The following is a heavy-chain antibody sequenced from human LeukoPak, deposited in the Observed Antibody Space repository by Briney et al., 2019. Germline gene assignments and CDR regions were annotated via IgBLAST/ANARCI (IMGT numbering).Heavy chain of an antibody. Sequence: GGSLRLSCAASGFTFSSYVMSWVRQAPGKGLEWVSAISGSGGSTYYADSVKGRFTISRDNSKNTLYLQMNSLRAEDTAVYYCAKEGGVVGATRYFDYWGQGTLVTVSS. V-gene: IGHV3-23*01. J-gene: IGHJ4*02. CDR1: GFTFSSYV. CDR2: ISGSGGST. CDR3: AKEGGVVGATRYFDY. D-gene: IGHD1-26*01.